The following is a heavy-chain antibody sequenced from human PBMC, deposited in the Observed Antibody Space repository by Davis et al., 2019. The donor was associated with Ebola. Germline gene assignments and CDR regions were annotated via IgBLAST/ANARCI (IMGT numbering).Heavy chain of an antibody. V-gene: IGHV4-30-4*01. J-gene: IGHJ4*02. CDR3: ARDYGGDYFDY. Sequence: MPSETLSLTCTVSGGSISSGDYYWSWIRQPPGKGLEWIGYIYYSGSTYYNPSLKSRVTISVDTSKNQFSLKLSSVTAADTAVYYCARDYGGDYFDYWGQGTLVTVSS. CDR1: GGSISSGDYY. CDR2: IYYSGST. D-gene: IGHD4-23*01.